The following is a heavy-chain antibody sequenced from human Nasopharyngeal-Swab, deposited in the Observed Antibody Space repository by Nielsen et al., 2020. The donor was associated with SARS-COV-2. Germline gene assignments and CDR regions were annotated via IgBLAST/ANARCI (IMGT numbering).Heavy chain of an antibody. CDR3: ARVGCSGGSCQPLNNFYNMDV. D-gene: IGHD2-15*01. CDR1: GFTFSIYD. J-gene: IGHJ6*03. Sequence: GGSLRLSCAASGFTFSIYDMHWVRQATGKGLEWVSAIVTAGDTYYTDSVKGRFTISREDAKNSLYLQMNSLRAGDTAVYYCARVGCSGGSCQPLNNFYNMDVWGKGTTVTVSS. CDR2: IVTAGDT. V-gene: IGHV3-13*01.